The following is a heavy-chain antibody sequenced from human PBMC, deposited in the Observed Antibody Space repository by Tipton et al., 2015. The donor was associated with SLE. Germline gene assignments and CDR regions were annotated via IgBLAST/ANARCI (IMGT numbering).Heavy chain of an antibody. V-gene: IGHV4-34*01. CDR2: INHSGST. CDR1: GGSFSGYY. D-gene: IGHD3-22*01. Sequence: TLSLTCAVYGGSFSGYYWSWIRQPPGKGLEWIGEINHSGSTNYNPSLKSRVTISVDTSKNQFSLKLSSVTAADTAVYYCARPRVITLFDAFDIWGQGTMVTVSS. J-gene: IGHJ3*02. CDR3: ARPRVITLFDAFDI.